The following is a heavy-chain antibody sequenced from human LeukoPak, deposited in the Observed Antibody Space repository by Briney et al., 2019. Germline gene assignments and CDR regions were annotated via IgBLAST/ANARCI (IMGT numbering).Heavy chain of an antibody. Sequence: AGGSLRLSCAASGFTVSGNYMSWVRQAPGKGLEWVSVLYSTGTIYYADSVKGRFTISRDNSKNTLYLQMSSLRVEDTAMYYCARSYYGDYVGFDYWGQGTLVTVSS. V-gene: IGHV3-53*01. CDR2: LYSTGTI. D-gene: IGHD4-17*01. CDR1: GFTVSGNY. CDR3: ARSYYGDYVGFDY. J-gene: IGHJ4*02.